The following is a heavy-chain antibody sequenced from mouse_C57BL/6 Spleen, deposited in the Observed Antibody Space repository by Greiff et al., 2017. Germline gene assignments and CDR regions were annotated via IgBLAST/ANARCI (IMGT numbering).Heavy chain of an antibody. CDR2: IYPRDGST. J-gene: IGHJ3*01. CDR3: ARYPYYYDYDGGFAY. CDR1: GYTFTDHT. V-gene: IGHV1-78*01. D-gene: IGHD2-4*01. Sequence: VQLQESDAELVKPGASVKISCKVSGYTFTDHTIHWMKQRPEQGLEWIGYIYPRDGSTKYNEKFKGKATLTADKSSSTAYMQLNSLTSEDSAVYFCARYPYYYDYDGGFAYWGQGTLVTVSA.